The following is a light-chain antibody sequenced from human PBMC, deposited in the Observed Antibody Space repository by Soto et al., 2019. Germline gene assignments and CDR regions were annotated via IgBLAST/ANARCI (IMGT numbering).Light chain of an antibody. J-gene: IGLJ3*02. Sequence: NFMLTQPHSVSESPGKTVIISCTRSSGSIASNYVQWYQQRPGSSPTTVIYEDNQRPSGVPDRFSGSIDSSSNSASLPISGLEAEDEADYFCQSYDATNQVFGGGTKVTVL. CDR1: SGSIASNY. V-gene: IGLV6-57*01. CDR2: EDN. CDR3: QSYDATNQV.